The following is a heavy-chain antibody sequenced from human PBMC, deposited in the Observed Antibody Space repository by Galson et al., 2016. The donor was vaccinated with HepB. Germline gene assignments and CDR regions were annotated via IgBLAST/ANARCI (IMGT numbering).Heavy chain of an antibody. D-gene: IGHD1-1*01. J-gene: IGHJ2*01. CDR3: VREGLSRNWDDWYFDL. CDR1: GFAFSVYG. Sequence: SLRLSCAASGFAFSVYGMTWVRQAPRKGLEWVSAISTSGSSTDYADSVKGRFTISRDNSKNTLYLQMNSLTVGDTAVYYCVREGLSRNWDDWYFDLWGRGTLVTVSS. V-gene: IGHV3-23*01. CDR2: ISTSGSST.